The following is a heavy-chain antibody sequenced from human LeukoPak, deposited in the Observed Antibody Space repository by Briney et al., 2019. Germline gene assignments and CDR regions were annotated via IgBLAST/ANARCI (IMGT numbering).Heavy chain of an antibody. CDR3: AKDQRGYSYGHDFDY. CDR2: IRYDGSNK. J-gene: IGHJ4*02. Sequence: PGGSLRLSCAASGFTFSSYGMHWVRQAPGKGLEWVAFIRYDGSNKYYADSVKGRFTISRDNSKNTLYLQMNSLRAEDTAVYYCAKDQRGYSYGHDFDYWGQGTLVTVSS. D-gene: IGHD5-18*01. CDR1: GFTFSSYG. V-gene: IGHV3-30*02.